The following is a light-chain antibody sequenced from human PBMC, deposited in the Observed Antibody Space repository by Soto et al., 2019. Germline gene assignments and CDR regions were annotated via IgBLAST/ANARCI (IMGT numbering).Light chain of an antibody. J-gene: IGKJ2*01. CDR1: QTIIGND. V-gene: IGKV3-20*01. CDR2: GAS. CDR3: EQHVNSVYI. Sequence: ESVLTQSPGTLSLSPGERATLSCRSSQTIIGNDLAWYQQKPGQAPRLLIYGASNRATGVPDRFSGSYSGTDFSLTITRLEPEDFAVYYCEQHVNSVYIFGQGTRLEIK.